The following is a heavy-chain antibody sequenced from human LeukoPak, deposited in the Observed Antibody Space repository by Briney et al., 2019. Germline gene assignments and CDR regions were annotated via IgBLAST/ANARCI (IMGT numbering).Heavy chain of an antibody. J-gene: IGHJ6*02. V-gene: IGHV4-34*01. Sequence: PSETLSLTCTVSGGSLDTYYWSWIRQPPGKGLEWIGEINHSGSTNYNPSLKSRVTISVDTSKNQFSLKLSSVTAADTAVYYCARVVLYYDILTGSYGMDVWGQGTTVTVSS. CDR2: INHSGST. CDR3: ARVVLYYDILTGSYGMDV. CDR1: GGSLDTYY. D-gene: IGHD3-9*01.